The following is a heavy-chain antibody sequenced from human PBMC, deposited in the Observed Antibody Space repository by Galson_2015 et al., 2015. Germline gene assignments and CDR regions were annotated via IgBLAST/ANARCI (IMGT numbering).Heavy chain of an antibody. Sequence: SVKISCKASGYTFTSYYMHWVRQAPGQGLEWMGIINPSGGSTSYAQKFQGRVTMTRDTSTSTVYMELSSLRSEDTAVYYCARAPHYGSSGYYHEFDYWGQGTLVTVSS. CDR2: INPSGGST. J-gene: IGHJ4*02. D-gene: IGHD3-22*01. CDR1: GYTFTSYY. CDR3: ARAPHYGSSGYYHEFDY. V-gene: IGHV1-46*01.